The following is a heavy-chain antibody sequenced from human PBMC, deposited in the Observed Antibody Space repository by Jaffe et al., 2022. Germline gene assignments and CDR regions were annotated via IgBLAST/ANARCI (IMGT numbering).Heavy chain of an antibody. Sequence: QVQLVQSGAEVKKPGASVKVSCKASGYTFTSYYMHWVRQAPGQGLEWMGIINPSGGSTSYAQKFQGRVTMTRDTSTSTVYMELSSLRSEDTAVYYCARVSYPICSSTSCYEVDYYYYYMDVWGKGTTVTVSS. J-gene: IGHJ6*03. CDR1: GYTFTSYY. CDR2: INPSGGST. D-gene: IGHD2-2*01. CDR3: ARVSYPICSSTSCYEVDYYYYYMDV. V-gene: IGHV1-46*01.